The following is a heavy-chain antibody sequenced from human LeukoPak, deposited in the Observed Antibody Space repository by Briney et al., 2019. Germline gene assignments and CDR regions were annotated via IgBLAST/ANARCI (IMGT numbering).Heavy chain of an antibody. CDR1: GFTFSSYW. J-gene: IGHJ5*02. D-gene: IGHD2-2*01. V-gene: IGHV3-7*01. CDR3: ARDDCSRISCYHNWFAP. CDR2: IKQDGSEK. Sequence: GGSLRLSCAASGFTFSSYWMCWVRQARGKGGEWVANIKQDGSEKYCVHSVRGRFTISRDNAKNSLSLQVNSLRAEDTPVYYRARDDCSRISCYHNWFAPWGQGTLVTVPS.